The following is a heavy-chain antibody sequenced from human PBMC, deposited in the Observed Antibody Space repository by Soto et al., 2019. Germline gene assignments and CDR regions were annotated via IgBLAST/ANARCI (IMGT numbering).Heavy chain of an antibody. CDR2: IYFRGST. D-gene: IGHD3-22*01. CDR1: GGSMNTFY. J-gene: IGHJ4*02. V-gene: IGHV4-59*01. CDR3: ARSSGYATPLDQ. Sequence: SETLSLTCSVSGGSMNTFYWSWVRQSPGKGLEWIGYIYFRGSTYYHPSLQSRVSISIDTSQNQFSLKLNSMTTADTAVYYCARSSGYATPLDQWGQGTLVTVSS.